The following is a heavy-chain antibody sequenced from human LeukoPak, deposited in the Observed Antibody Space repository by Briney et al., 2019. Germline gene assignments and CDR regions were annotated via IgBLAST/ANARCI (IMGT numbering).Heavy chain of an antibody. CDR1: GGSISSYY. V-gene: IGHV4-4*09. CDR3: ARSPLRTVNWFDP. D-gene: IGHD4-11*01. J-gene: IGHJ5*02. Sequence: SETLSLTCTVSGGSISSYYWSWIRQPPGEGLEWIGYIYTSGSTNYNPSLKSRVTISVDTSKNQFSLKLSSVTAADTAVYYCARSPLRTVNWFDPWGQGTLVTVSS. CDR2: IYTSGST.